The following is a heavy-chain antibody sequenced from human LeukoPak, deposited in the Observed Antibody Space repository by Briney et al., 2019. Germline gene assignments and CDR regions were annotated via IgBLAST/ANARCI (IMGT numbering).Heavy chain of an antibody. CDR2: TNPTGTGT. Sequence: ASVKVSCKASGYTFTNYGISWVRQAPGQGLEWMGLTNPTGTGTNYAQKFRGRVTLTRDTSTTTVYMELSSLRSEDSAVYYCAREESGGYFDYWGQGTLVTVSS. D-gene: IGHD2-8*02. V-gene: IGHV1-46*01. J-gene: IGHJ4*02. CDR3: AREESGGYFDY. CDR1: GYTFTNYG.